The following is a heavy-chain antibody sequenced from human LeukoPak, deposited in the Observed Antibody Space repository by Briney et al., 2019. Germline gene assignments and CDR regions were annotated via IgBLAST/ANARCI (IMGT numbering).Heavy chain of an antibody. J-gene: IGHJ6*02. CDR1: GFTFSNAW. V-gene: IGHV3-15*01. Sequence: GGSLRLSCAASGFTFSNAWMSWVRQAPGKGLEWVGRIKSKTDGGTTDYAAPVKGRFTISRDDSKNTLYLQMNSLKTEDTAVYYCTNYQLLGYYYYGMDVWGQGTTVTVSS. D-gene: IGHD2-2*01. CDR3: TNYQLLGYYYYGMDV. CDR2: IKSKTDGGTT.